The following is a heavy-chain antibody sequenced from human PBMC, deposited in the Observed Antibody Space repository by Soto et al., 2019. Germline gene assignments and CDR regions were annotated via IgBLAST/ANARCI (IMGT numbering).Heavy chain of an antibody. CDR1: GFTFSSYA. CDR3: ARDGGGSRFDY. J-gene: IGHJ4*02. Sequence: PGGSLRLSCAASGFTFSSYAMHWVRQAPGKGLEWVAVISYDGSNKYYADSVKGRFTNSRDNSKNTLYLQMNSLRAEDTVVYYCARDGGGSRFDYWGQGTLVTVSS. D-gene: IGHD2-15*01. V-gene: IGHV3-30-3*01. CDR2: ISYDGSNK.